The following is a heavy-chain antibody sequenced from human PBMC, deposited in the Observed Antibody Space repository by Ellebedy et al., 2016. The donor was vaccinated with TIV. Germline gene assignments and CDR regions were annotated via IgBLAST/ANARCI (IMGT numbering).Heavy chain of an antibody. CDR1: GGSISSYY. J-gene: IGHJ4*02. Sequence: MPGGSLRLSCTVSGGSISSYYWSWIRQPPGKGLEWIGYIYYSGSTNYNPSLKSRVTISVDTSKNQFSLKLSSVTAADTAVYYCARHGVGSYRSKNYYFDYWGQGTLVTVSS. CDR3: ARHGVGSYRSKNYYFDY. D-gene: IGHD1-26*01. CDR2: IYYSGST. V-gene: IGHV4-59*08.